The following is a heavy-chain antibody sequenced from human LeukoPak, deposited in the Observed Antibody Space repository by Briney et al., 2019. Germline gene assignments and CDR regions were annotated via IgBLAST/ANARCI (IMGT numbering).Heavy chain of an antibody. CDR1: GDSVSSNTAA. CDR2: TFYRSKWYN. V-gene: IGHV6-1*01. Sequence: SQTLSLTCVIAGDSVSSNTAAWNWIRQSPLRGLEWLGRTFYRSKWYNDYAGSVKSRIAISPDTSKNHFSLHLDSVTPEDTAMYYCARDGWPAFDYWGQGSLVTVSS. J-gene: IGHJ4*02. D-gene: IGHD2-15*01. CDR3: ARDGWPAFDY.